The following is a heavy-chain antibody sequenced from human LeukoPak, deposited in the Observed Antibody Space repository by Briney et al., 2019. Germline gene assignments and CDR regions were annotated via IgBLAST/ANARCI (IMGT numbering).Heavy chain of an antibody. CDR2: ISGSGGST. CDR3: IREAQVSGTHYGYFDL. J-gene: IGHJ2*01. V-gene: IGHV3-23*01. Sequence: PGGSLRLSCAASGFTFSSYGMSWVRQAPGKGLEWVSAISGSGGSTYYLDSVKGRFTISRENAKNSLYLQMNSLRAGDTAVYYCIREAQVSGTHYGYFDLWGRGTLVTVSS. CDR1: GFTFSSYG. D-gene: IGHD3-10*01.